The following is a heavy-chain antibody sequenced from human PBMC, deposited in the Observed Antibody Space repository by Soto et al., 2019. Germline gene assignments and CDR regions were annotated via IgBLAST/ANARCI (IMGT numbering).Heavy chain of an antibody. CDR2: VSHSGTA. V-gene: IGHV4-30-2*01. J-gene: IGHJ4*02. CDR1: GGSIDSGAYS. D-gene: IGHD6-19*01. CDR3: ARIHWTQSSLDY. Sequence: QLHLQESGSRLVKPSETLSLTCAVSGGSIDSGAYSVSWIRQPPGKGLEWIGYVSHSGTAYSIPSLNGRLTLSVDSSQTQFSLKLTSVTAADSAVYYCARIHWTQSSLDYWGRGILVTVSS.